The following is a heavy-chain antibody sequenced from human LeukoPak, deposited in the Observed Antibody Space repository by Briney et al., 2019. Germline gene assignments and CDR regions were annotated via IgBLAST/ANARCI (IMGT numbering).Heavy chain of an antibody. Sequence: SETLSLTCAVYGGSFSGYHWSWIRQPPGKGLEWIGEINHSGSANYNPSLKSRVTMSVDTSKNQFSLKLSSVTAADTAVYYCARDLGYYGSGSYSLTFSSWGQGTLVTVSS. J-gene: IGHJ5*02. CDR2: INHSGSA. CDR1: GGSFSGYH. D-gene: IGHD3-10*01. CDR3: ARDLGYYGSGSYSLTFSS. V-gene: IGHV4-34*01.